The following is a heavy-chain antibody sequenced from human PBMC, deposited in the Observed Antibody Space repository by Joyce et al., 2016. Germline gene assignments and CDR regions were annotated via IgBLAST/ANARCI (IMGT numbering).Heavy chain of an antibody. Sequence: QVQLVQPGAEMKKPGASVKVSCKTSGYTLTDYYLHWVRQAPGQGLEWMGRVNSHSGDTDYAQDFQVRVTMTRDTSITTVYMELNSLKSDDTAVYYCARASSGTFDYWGQGTLVTVSS. D-gene: IGHD3-10*01. CDR1: GYTLTDYY. V-gene: IGHV1-2*06. J-gene: IGHJ4*02. CDR2: VNSHSGDT. CDR3: ARASSGTFDY.